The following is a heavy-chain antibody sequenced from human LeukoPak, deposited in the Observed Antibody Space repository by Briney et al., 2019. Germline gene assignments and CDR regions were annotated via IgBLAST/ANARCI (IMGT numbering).Heavy chain of an antibody. Sequence: SETLSLTCAVCGGSFSGYYWSWIRQPPGKGLEWIGEINHSGSTNYNPSLKSRVTISVDTSKNQFSLKLSSVTAADTAVYYCARGGLILDYWGQGTLVTVSS. CDR2: INHSGST. CDR3: ARGGLILDY. CDR1: GGSFSGYY. V-gene: IGHV4-34*01. J-gene: IGHJ4*02. D-gene: IGHD6-19*01.